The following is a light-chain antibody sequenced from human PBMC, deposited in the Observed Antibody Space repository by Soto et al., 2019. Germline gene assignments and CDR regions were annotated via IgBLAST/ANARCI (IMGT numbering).Light chain of an antibody. Sequence: VIWMTQSPSLLSASTGDRVTISCRMSQGISSYLAWDQQKPGKPPKLLIYAAVSLQSGIPSRFSAYGSGTDFTLTISSLQPEDFATYYCQQTYSSPQWTFGQGTKVDIK. CDR2: AAV. CDR3: QQTYSSPQWT. J-gene: IGKJ1*01. V-gene: IGKV1D-8*03. CDR1: QGISSY.